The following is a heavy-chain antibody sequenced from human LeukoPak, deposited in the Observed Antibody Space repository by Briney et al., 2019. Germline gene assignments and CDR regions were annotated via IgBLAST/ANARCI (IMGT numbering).Heavy chain of an antibody. CDR1: GYTFTGYY. Sequence: ASVKVPCKASGYTFTGYYMHWVRQAPGQGLEWMGWINPNSGGTNYAQKFQGWVTMTRDTSISTAYMELSSLEASDIAMYYCAREVYSESRGYDYWGQGTLVTVSS. V-gene: IGHV1-2*04. CDR2: INPNSGGT. D-gene: IGHD5-12*01. CDR3: AREVYSESRGYDY. J-gene: IGHJ4*02.